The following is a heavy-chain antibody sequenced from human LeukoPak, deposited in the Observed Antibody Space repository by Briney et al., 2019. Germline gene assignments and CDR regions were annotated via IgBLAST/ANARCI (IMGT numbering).Heavy chain of an antibody. J-gene: IGHJ4*02. V-gene: IGHV3-30*18. D-gene: IGHD2-2*01. CDR1: GFTFSNAW. Sequence: SGGSLRLSCAASGFTFSNAWMSWVRQAPGKGLEWVAVISYDGSNKYYADSVKGRFTISRDNSKNTLYLQMNSLRAEDTAVYYCAKEERPIVVIAAAIIDYWGQGTLVTVSS. CDR2: ISYDGSNK. CDR3: AKEERPIVVIAAAIIDY.